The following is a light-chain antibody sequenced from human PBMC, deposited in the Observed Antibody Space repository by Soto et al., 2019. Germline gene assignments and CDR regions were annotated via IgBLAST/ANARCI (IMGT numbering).Light chain of an antibody. V-gene: IGKV3-15*01. CDR3: QQYNNWSYT. J-gene: IGKJ3*01. Sequence: EMVMTQTPATLSVSPGERATLSCRASQSVSGNLAWYQQKPGQAPRLLIYAASTRATGIPVRFSGSGSGTEFSLTISSLLSEDFAVYYCQQYNNWSYTFGPGTKVEI. CDR2: AAS. CDR1: QSVSGN.